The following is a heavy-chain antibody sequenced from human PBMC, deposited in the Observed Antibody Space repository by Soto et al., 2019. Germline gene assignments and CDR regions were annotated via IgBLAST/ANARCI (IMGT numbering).Heavy chain of an antibody. Sequence: SETLSLTCTVSGGSISSYYCSWIRQPPGKGLEWXGYXXYXXSXXXXXSXXXRVTISVDTSKNQFSLKLSYVTAADTAVYYCARVRLLGSGYYGMDVWGQGTTVTVSS. V-gene: IGHV4-59*01. J-gene: IGHJ6*02. CDR1: GGSISSYY. CDR2: XXYXXSX. D-gene: IGHD2-15*01. CDR3: ARVRLLGSGYYGMDV.